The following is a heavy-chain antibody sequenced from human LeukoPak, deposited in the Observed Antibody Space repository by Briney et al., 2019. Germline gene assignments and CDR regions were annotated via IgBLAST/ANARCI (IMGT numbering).Heavy chain of an antibody. CDR1: GYTFPSSG. CDR3: ARPRNYYDSGGYYNWFDS. V-gene: IGHV1-18*01. CDR2: ISVNNGNT. J-gene: IGHJ5*01. D-gene: IGHD3-22*01. Sequence: EASVKVSCKASGYTFPSSGISWVRQAPGQGLEWMGWISVNNGNTKYAQKFQGRVTMTTDTSTSTAYMELRSLRSDDTAVYYCARPRNYYDSGGYYNWFDSWGQGTLVTVSS.